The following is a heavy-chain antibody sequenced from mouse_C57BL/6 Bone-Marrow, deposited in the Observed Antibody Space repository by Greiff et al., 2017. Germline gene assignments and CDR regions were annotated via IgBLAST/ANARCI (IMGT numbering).Heavy chain of an antibody. CDR1: GYTFTSYW. J-gene: IGHJ4*01. D-gene: IGHD2-5*01. V-gene: IGHV1-50*01. Sequence: QVQLQQPGAELVKPGASVKLSCKASGYTFTSYWMQWVKQRPGQGLEWIGEIDPSDSYTTYNQKFKGKATLTVDTSSSTAYLQLSSLTSEDSAVYYCARYSNWGQGTSVTVSA. CDR2: IDPSDSYT. CDR3: ARYSN.